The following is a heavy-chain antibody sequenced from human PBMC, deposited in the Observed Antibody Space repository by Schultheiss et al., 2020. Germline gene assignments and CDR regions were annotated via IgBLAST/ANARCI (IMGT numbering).Heavy chain of an antibody. CDR2: IRGRAYGGTT. Sequence: GESLKISCAASGFTFSTYAMSWVRQAPGKGLEWVGFIRGRAYGGTTDYAASVKGRFTISRDDSRGIAYLQINSLKTEDTAMYYCTSPFLSTYYSLYYWGPGTLVTVSS. CDR3: TSPFLSTYYSLYY. D-gene: IGHD3-3*01. V-gene: IGHV3-49*04. CDR1: GFTFSTYA. J-gene: IGHJ4*02.